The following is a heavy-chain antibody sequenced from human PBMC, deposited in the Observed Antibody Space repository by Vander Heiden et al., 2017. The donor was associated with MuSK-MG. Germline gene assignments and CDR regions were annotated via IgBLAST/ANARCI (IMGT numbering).Heavy chain of an antibody. CDR2: ISGTTGNT. CDR3: AKERVDCNGTSCYRWFDH. V-gene: IGHV3-23*01. D-gene: IGHD2-2*01. Sequence: EVQLLESGGGFVQPGGSLRLSCAASGFTFSTSAMNWVRQAPGKRLEWVSIISGTTGNTYYADSVKGRFTISRDNGKNTVYLQMSSLRAEDTAIYYCAKERVDCNGTSCYRWFDHWGQGTLVTVS. J-gene: IGHJ5*02. CDR1: GFTFSTSA.